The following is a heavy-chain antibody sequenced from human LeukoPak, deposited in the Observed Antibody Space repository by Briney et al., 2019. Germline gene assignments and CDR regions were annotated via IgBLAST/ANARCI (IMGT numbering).Heavy chain of an antibody. CDR3: AKVFPYYDSSGRYFDY. Sequence: PGGSLRLSCAASGFTFSSYGMSWVRQAPGKGLEWVSAISGSGGSTYYADSVKGWFTISRDNSKNTLYLQMNSLRAEDTAVYYCAKVFPYYDSSGRYFDYWGQGTLVTVSS. J-gene: IGHJ4*02. CDR1: GFTFSSYG. CDR2: ISGSGGST. D-gene: IGHD3-22*01. V-gene: IGHV3-23*01.